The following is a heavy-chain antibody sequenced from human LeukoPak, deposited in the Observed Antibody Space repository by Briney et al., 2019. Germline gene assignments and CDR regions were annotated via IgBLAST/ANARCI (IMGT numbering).Heavy chain of an antibody. J-gene: IGHJ4*02. CDR1: GFTVSSNY. D-gene: IGHD5-18*01. V-gene: IGHV3-53*01. CDR2: IYSGGST. CDR3: ARAGYSYGSNYFDY. Sequence: GGSLRLSCAASGFTVSSNYMSWVRQAPGKGLEWVSVIYSGGSTYYADSVKGRFTISRDNSKNTLYLQMNSLRAEDTAVYYCARAGYSYGSNYFDYWGQGTLVTVSS.